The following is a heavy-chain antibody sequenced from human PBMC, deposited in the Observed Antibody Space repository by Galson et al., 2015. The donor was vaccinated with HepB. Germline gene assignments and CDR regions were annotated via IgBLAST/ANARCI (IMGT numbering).Heavy chain of an antibody. CDR3: VKDVSHSSGWKGFDY. CDR2: ISWNSATI. CDR1: EFTFDDYA. V-gene: IGHV3-9*01. Sequence: SLRLSCAAAEFTFDDYAMHWVRQAPGKGLEWVAGISWNSATIGYADSVKGRFTISRDNAKNSLYLQMNSLRAEDTALYYCVKDVSHSSGWKGFDYWGQGTLVTVSS. J-gene: IGHJ4*02. D-gene: IGHD6-19*01.